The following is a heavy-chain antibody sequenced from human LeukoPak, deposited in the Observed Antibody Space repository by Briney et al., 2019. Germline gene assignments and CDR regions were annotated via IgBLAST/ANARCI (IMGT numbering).Heavy chain of an antibody. CDR1: GFTFSSYG. D-gene: IGHD2-2*02. CDR2: IRYDGSNK. CDR3: AKEARAYQLLYGDYFDY. V-gene: IGHV3-30*02. Sequence: PGGSLRLSCAGSGFTFSSYGMHWVRQAPGKGLEWVAFIRYDGSNKYYADSVKGRFTISRDNSKNTLYLQMNSLRAEDTAVYYCAKEARAYQLLYGDYFDYWGQGTLVTVSS. J-gene: IGHJ4*02.